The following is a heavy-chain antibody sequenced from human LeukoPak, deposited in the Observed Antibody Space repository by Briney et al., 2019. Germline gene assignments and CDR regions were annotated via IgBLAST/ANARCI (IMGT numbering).Heavy chain of an antibody. CDR3: AKVWAIMDYDFWSGGGYAFDI. J-gene: IGHJ3*02. V-gene: IGHV3-30*02. Sequence: GGSLRLSCAASGFTFSSYGMHWVRQAPGKGLEWVAFIRYDGSNKYYADSVKGRFTISRDNSKNTLYLQMNSLRAEDTAVYYCAKVWAIMDYDFWSGGGYAFDIWGQGTMVTVSS. CDR2: IRYDGSNK. D-gene: IGHD3-3*01. CDR1: GFTFSSYG.